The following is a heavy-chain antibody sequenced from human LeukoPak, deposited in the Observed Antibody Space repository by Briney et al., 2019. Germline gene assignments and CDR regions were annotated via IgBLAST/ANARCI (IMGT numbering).Heavy chain of an antibody. V-gene: IGHV3-15*01. CDR1: GFTFSNAW. J-gene: IGHJ4*02. D-gene: IGHD6-13*01. CDR2: IKSKTDGGTT. CDR3: ARDRDHSNNWYIFLDY. Sequence: KAGGSLRLPCAASGFTFSNAWMSWVRQAPGKGLEWVGRIKSKTDGGTTDYAAPVKGRFTISRDDSKNTLYLQMNSLRDEDTAVYYCARDRDHSNNWYIFLDYWGQGTLVTVSS.